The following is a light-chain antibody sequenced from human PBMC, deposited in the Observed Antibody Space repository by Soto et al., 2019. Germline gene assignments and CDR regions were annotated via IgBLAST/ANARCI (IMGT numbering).Light chain of an antibody. CDR2: NGS. V-gene: IGKV3-11*01. CDR3: QQSRDWPLT. CDR1: QTVFNI. J-gene: IGKJ4*01. Sequence: IVLTQSPVTLSLSPGERATLSCRASQTVFNIFAWYQHKPGQAPRLLIYNGSTRATGIPVRFSGSGSGTDFNLTISSLDPEDFAVYYCQQSRDWPLTFGGGTKVEI.